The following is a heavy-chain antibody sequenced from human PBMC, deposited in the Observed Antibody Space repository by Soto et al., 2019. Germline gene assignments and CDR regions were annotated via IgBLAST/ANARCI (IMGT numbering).Heavy chain of an antibody. CDR3: ARDHNFGFILYAMDV. D-gene: IGHD2-15*01. CDR1: GYTFTGYY. V-gene: IGHV1-2*02. Sequence: VASVKVSCKASGYTFTGYYMHWVRQAPGQGLEWMGWINPNSGGTNYAQNFQGRVTMTSDTSTSIVYMEMSSLKSEDTAVYYCARDHNFGFILYAMDVWGQGTTVTVSS. CDR2: INPNSGGT. J-gene: IGHJ6*02.